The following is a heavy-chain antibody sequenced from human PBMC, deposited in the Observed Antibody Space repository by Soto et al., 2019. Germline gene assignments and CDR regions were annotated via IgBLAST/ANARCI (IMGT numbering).Heavy chain of an antibody. V-gene: IGHV3-7*01. CDR2: IKQDGSEK. Sequence: EVQLVESGGGLVQPGGSLRLSCAASGFTFSSYWMSWVRQAPGKGLEWVSNIKQDGSEKYYVDSVKGRFTISRDNAKNSLYLQMNSLRAEDTAVYYCARERGYSYGFEEEAVDYWGQGTLVTVSS. D-gene: IGHD5-18*01. J-gene: IGHJ4*02. CDR3: ARERGYSYGFEEEAVDY. CDR1: GFTFSSYW.